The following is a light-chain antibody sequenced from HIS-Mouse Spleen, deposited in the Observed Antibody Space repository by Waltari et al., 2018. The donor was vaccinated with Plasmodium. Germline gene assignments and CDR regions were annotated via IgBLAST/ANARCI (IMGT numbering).Light chain of an antibody. Sequence: EIVMTESPATLSVSPGERATPSCRASQSVSSNLAWYQQKPGQAPRLLIYGASTRATGIPARFSGSGSGREFTLTISSMQSEDFAVYYCQQYNNWPLTFGGGTKVEIK. CDR1: QSVSSN. CDR3: QQYNNWPLT. J-gene: IGKJ4*01. V-gene: IGKV3-15*01. CDR2: GAS.